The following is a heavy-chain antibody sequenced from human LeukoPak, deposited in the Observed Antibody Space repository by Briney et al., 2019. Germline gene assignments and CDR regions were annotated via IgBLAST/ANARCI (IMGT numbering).Heavy chain of an antibody. CDR3: ARGYGNYGY. J-gene: IGHJ4*02. CDR2: IKQDGSEK. CDR1: GFTFSSYW. Sequence: GGSLRLSCAASGFTFSSYWMSWVRQAPGKGLEWVANIKQDGSEKNYVDSVKGRFTISRDNAKDSLYLQMNTQRVEDTAVYYCARGYGNYGYWGQGTLVTVSS. D-gene: IGHD4-17*01. V-gene: IGHV3-7*01.